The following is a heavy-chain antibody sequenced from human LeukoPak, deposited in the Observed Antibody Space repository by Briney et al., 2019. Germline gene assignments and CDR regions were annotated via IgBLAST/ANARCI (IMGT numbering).Heavy chain of an antibody. J-gene: IGHJ4*02. D-gene: IGHD6-19*01. V-gene: IGHV1-3*01. CDR3: ARAPGIAVAGTQFDY. CDR1: GYTFTSYA. Sequence: ASVKVSCKASGYTFTSYAMHWVRQAPGQRLEWMGWINAGNGNTKYSQKFQGRVTITRDTSASTAYMELSSLRSEDTAVHYCARAPGIAVAGTQFDYWGQGTLVTVSS. CDR2: INAGNGNT.